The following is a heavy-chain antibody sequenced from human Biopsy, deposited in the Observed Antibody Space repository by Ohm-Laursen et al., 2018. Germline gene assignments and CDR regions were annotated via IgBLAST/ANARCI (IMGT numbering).Heavy chain of an antibody. V-gene: IGHV1-69*01. CDR1: GYTFTNYA. CDR3: ARDALGGGSYRFFY. D-gene: IGHD1-26*01. J-gene: IGHJ4*02. CDR2: IIPIFGTA. Sequence: SSVKVSCKASGYTFTNYAISWVRQAPGQGLEWTGGIIPIFGTANYAQKFQGRVTITADESTSTAYMELSSLRSDDTAVYYCARDALGGGSYRFFYWGQGSLVTVSS.